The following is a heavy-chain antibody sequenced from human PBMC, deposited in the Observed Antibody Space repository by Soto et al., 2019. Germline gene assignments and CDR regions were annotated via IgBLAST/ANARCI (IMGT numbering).Heavy chain of an antibody. D-gene: IGHD5-18*01. Sequence: QVQLVQSGAEVKKPGASVKVSCRASGYTFISYYIHWVRQAPGQGLEWMGLINPSDAYTDYAQKFQGRVTLTRDTSTSIVYMELSSLRSEDTPIYYCARDHVDTPMTNFDYWGQGTLVTVSS. CDR3: ARDHVDTPMTNFDY. J-gene: IGHJ4*02. CDR1: GYTFISYY. V-gene: IGHV1-46*01. CDR2: INPSDAYT.